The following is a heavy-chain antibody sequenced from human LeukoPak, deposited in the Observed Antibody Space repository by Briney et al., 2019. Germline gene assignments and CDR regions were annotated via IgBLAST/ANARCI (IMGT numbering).Heavy chain of an antibody. CDR1: GFTFSSYG. D-gene: IGHD6-19*01. J-gene: IGHJ2*01. CDR3: ARVAQNLERIAVAGTSEWRANWYFDL. Sequence: GGSLRLSCAASGFTFSSYGMHWVRQAPGKGLEWVAFIRFDGSNKYYADSVKGRFTISRDNSKNTLYLQMNSLRAEDTAVYYCARVAQNLERIAVAGTSEWRANWYFDLWGRGTLVTVSS. CDR2: IRFDGSNK. V-gene: IGHV3-30*02.